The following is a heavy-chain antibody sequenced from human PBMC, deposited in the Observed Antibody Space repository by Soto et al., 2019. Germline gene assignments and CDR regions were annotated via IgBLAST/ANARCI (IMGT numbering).Heavy chain of an antibody. V-gene: IGHV3-66*01. CDR3: VKLTVSGTTVDY. Sequence: GGSLRLSCAASGFTVSSNYMSWVRQAPGKGLEWVSVIYSGGSTYYADSVKGRFTISRDNSKNALYLQMSSLRPEDTAVYYCVKLTVSGTTVDYWGQGTLVTVSS. CDR2: IYSGGST. J-gene: IGHJ4*02. D-gene: IGHD1-7*01. CDR1: GFTVSSNY.